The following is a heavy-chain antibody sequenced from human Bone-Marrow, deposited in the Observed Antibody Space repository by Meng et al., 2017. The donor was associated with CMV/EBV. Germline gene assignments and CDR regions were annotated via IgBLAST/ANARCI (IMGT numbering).Heavy chain of an antibody. CDR1: GGSISSSTYH. CDR2: IHNSGTT. D-gene: IGHD2-2*02. V-gene: IGHV4-39*07. Sequence: SETLSLTCTVSGGSISSSTYHWGWIRQPPGKGLEWIGSIHNSGTTYYNPSLKSRVTISVDPSKNQFSLKMSSVSAADTAVYYCARDRLYCSSSSCYIIWGQGTRVTGSS. CDR3: ARDRLYCSSSSCYII. J-gene: IGHJ4*02.